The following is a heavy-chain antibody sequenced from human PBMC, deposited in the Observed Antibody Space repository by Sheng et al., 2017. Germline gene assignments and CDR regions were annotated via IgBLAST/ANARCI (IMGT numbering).Heavy chain of an antibody. CDR1: GFTFNNHP. CDR3: AKVGIVGATLYYLDS. CDR2: ISYDGSET. Sequence: QVQLVESGGGVVQPGRSLRLSCAASGFTFNNHPMHWVRQAPGKGLECVGVISYDGSETYYADSVKGRFSISRDSSENTLYLQMDSLNPEDTAVYYCAKVGIVGATLYYLDSWGLGTLVTVSS. V-gene: IGHV3-30*04. J-gene: IGHJ4*02. D-gene: IGHD1-26*01.